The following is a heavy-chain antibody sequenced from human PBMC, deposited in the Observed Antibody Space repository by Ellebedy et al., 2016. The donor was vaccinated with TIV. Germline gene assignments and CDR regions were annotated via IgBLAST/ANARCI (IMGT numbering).Heavy chain of an antibody. CDR2: IYYSERT. CDR1: GGSISSSFYY. Sequence: SETLSLTXTVSGGSISSSFYYWGWIRQPPGKGLEWIGSIYYSERTYYNPSLKSRVTISVDTSKNQFSLKLRSLTAADTAVYYCARVRSHYVEALDIWGHGTMVTVSS. V-gene: IGHV4-39*07. CDR3: ARVRSHYVEALDI. J-gene: IGHJ3*02. D-gene: IGHD1-26*01.